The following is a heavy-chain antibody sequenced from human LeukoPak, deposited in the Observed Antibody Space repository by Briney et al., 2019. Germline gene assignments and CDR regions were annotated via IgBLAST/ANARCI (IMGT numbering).Heavy chain of an antibody. D-gene: IGHD2-2*01. J-gene: IGHJ3*02. CDR1: GGSFSGYY. CDR3: ASLWPYQLSAFDI. V-gene: IGHV4-34*01. Sequence: SETLSLTCAVYGGSFSGYYWSWIRQPPGKGLEWIGEINHSGSANYNPSLKSRVTVSVDTSKNQFSLKLSSVTAADTAVYYCASLWPYQLSAFDIWGQGTMVTVSS. CDR2: INHSGSA.